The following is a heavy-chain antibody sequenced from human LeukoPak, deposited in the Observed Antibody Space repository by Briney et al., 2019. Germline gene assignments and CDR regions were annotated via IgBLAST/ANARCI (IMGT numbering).Heavy chain of an antibody. CDR2: IGSSGNTI. CDR1: GFTFSDYY. V-gene: IGHV3-11*01. J-gene: IGHJ3*02. Sequence: PGGSLRLSCAASGFTFSDYYMSWIRQAPGKGLEWVSYIGSSGNTIYYADSVKGRFTISGDNAKNSLYQQMNSLRAEDTAVYYCARDVMPNIVVVTARGMGGFDIWGQGTMVTVSS. D-gene: IGHD2-21*02. CDR3: ARDVMPNIVVVTARGMGGFDI.